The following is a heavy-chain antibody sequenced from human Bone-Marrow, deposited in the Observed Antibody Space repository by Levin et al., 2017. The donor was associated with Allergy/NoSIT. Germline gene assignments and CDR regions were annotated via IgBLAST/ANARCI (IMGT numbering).Heavy chain of an antibody. D-gene: IGHD6-13*01. V-gene: IGHV4-39*01. J-gene: IGHJ4*02. CDR1: GDSINTYSYY. CDR2: VWRDGTT. CDR3: ARRDTSWFSH. Sequence: TASETLSLTCIVSGDSINTYSYYWGWIRQPPGKGLEWIGTVWRDGTTYYSPSLKSRVTISVDTSKNQFSLNLRSVTAADTAVYYCARRDTSWFSHWSQGTLVTVSS.